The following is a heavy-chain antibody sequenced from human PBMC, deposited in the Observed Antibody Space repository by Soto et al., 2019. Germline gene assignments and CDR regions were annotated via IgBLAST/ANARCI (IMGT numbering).Heavy chain of an antibody. CDR2: IFYSGST. CDR1: GGSISSSSYY. J-gene: IGHJ6*02. Sequence: SETLSLTCTVSGGSISSSSYYWGWIRQPPGKGLEWIGSIFYSGSTYYNPSLKSRVTISVDTSKNQFSLKLSSVTAADTAVYYCARYKSNYYYGMDVWGQGTTVTVS. D-gene: IGHD1-20*01. V-gene: IGHV4-39*07. CDR3: ARYKSNYYYGMDV.